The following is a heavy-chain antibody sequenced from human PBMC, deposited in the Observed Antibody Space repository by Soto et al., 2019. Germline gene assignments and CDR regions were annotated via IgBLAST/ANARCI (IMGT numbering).Heavy chain of an antibody. V-gene: IGHV3-33*01. CDR1: GFTFSSYG. CDR3: ARTAGDSEGAFDI. D-gene: IGHD2-21*02. CDR2: IWYDGSNK. J-gene: IGHJ3*02. Sequence: QVQLVESGGGVVQPGRSLRLSCAASGFTFSSYGMHWVRQAPGKGLEWVVVIWYDGSNKYYADSVKGRFTISRDNSKNTLYLQMNSLRAEDTAVYYCARTAGDSEGAFDIWGQGTMVTVSS.